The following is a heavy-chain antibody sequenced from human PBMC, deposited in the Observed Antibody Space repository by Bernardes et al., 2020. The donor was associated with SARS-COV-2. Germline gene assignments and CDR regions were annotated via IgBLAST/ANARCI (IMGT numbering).Heavy chain of an antibody. D-gene: IGHD2-2*01. CDR2: IYYSGST. Sequence: SETLSLTCTVSGGSISSSSYYWGWIRQPPGKGLEWIGSIYYSGSTYYNPSLKSRVTISVDTSKNQFSLKLSSVTAADTAVYYCARHSLDQDCSSTSCYGVLGYWGQGTLVTVSS. CDR1: GGSISSSSYY. CDR3: ARHSLDQDCSSTSCYGVLGY. V-gene: IGHV4-39*01. J-gene: IGHJ4*02.